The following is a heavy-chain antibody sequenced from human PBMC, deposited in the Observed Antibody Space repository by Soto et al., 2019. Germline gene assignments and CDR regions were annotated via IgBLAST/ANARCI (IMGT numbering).Heavy chain of an antibody. CDR1: GFTFSNYA. J-gene: IGHJ6*02. CDR3: ARAGCDGGTCYTLVGLRYGMDV. V-gene: IGHV3-30-3*01. D-gene: IGHD2-15*01. CDR2: ISYDGNNK. Sequence: QVQLVESGGGVVQPGRSLRLSCAASGFTFSNYAMYWVRQVPGKGLEWVAVISYDGNNKYYADSVKGRFTISRDNSKNTLYLQMNSLRAEDTAVYYCARAGCDGGTCYTLVGLRYGMDVWGQGTTVTVSS.